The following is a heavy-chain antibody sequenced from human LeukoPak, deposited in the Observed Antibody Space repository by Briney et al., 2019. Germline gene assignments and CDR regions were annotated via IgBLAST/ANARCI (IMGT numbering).Heavy chain of an antibody. D-gene: IGHD4-17*01. J-gene: IGHJ4*02. Sequence: PGRSLRLSCAASGLTFSSYGMHWVRQAPGKGLEWVAVIWYDGSNNYYADSVKGRLTICRDNYKNTLYLEMNSLRAEDTAVYYCARVANGNYECDPPDYGGEGTLVTVSS. V-gene: IGHV3-33*01. CDR3: ARVANGNYECDPPDY. CDR2: IWYDGSNN. CDR1: GLTFSSYG.